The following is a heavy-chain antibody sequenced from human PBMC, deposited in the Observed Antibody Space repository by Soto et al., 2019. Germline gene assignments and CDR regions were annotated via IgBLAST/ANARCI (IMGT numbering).Heavy chain of an antibody. CDR2: IYHSGNT. CDR1: GYSITNGYY. CDR3: ARVKFDGRGSFHD. V-gene: IGHV4-38-2*01. D-gene: IGHD3-10*01. J-gene: IGHJ4*02. Sequence: PSETLSLTCAVSGYSITNGYYWGWIRQPPGKGLEWIGSIYHSGNTYYNPSLKSRVTLSIDTSKNQFSLKLRSVTAADTAMYYCARVKFDGRGSFHDWGQGTLVTVSS.